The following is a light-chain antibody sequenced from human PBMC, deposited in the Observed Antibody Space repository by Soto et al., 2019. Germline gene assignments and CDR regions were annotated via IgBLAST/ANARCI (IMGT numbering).Light chain of an antibody. V-gene: IGKV1-39*01. CDR2: AAS. CDR1: ESINRH. CDR3: QQSYSTLSIT. J-gene: IGKJ5*01. Sequence: DIQMTQSPSSLSASVGDRVTITCRASESINRHLNWYQQKPGKDPKLLIYAASSLQNGVPSRFSGSGSGTDFTLTIINLQPEDFATYYCQQSYSTLSITFGQGTRLEIK.